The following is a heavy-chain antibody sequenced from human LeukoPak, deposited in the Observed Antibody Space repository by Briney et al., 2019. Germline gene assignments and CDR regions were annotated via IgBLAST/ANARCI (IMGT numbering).Heavy chain of an antibody. Sequence: GGSLRLSCAASGFTVSSNYMSWVRQAPGKGLEWVSVIYSSGSTYYADSVKGRFTISRDNSKNTLYLQMNSLRAEDTAVYYCARSYDFWSGYYLDYWGQGTLVTVSS. CDR1: GFTVSSNY. D-gene: IGHD3-3*01. CDR3: ARSYDFWSGYYLDY. V-gene: IGHV3-66*02. J-gene: IGHJ4*02. CDR2: IYSSGST.